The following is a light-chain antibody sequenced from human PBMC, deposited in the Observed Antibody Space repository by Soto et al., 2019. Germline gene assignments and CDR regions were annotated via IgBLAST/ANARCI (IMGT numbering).Light chain of an antibody. V-gene: IGKV3-11*01. CDR3: QQRSNWPGT. CDR1: QSVDYY. Sequence: EIVLTQSPATLSLSPGERATLSCRASQSVDYYLAWYQQKPGQAPRLLIYDASSRATGIPARISGSGSGTDFALTITGRDPEDFAVYYCQQRSNWPGTFGQGTKVEIK. CDR2: DAS. J-gene: IGKJ1*01.